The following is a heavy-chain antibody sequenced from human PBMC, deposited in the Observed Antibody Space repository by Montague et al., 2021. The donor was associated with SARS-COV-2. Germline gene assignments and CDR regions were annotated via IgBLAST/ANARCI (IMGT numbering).Heavy chain of an antibody. D-gene: IGHD3/OR15-3a*01. J-gene: IGHJ4*02. V-gene: IGHV4-4*02. CDR3: VRAGGLDNRPPV. CDR1: GGSIMTTNW. Sequence: SETLSLTCAVSGGSIMTTNWWSWVRQPPGKGLEWIGEIYQDWSTNYNPSLKSRVTMSVDKSKNQFSLELNSVTAAGTALYYCVRAGGLDNRPPVWGQGALVIVSS. CDR2: IYQDWST.